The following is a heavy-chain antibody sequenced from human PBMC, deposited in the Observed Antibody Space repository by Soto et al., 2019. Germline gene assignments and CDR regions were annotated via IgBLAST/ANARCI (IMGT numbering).Heavy chain of an antibody. Sequence: QITLKESGPTLVKPTQTLTLTCTFSGFSLSSTRVAVGWIRQPPGKALEWLALIYWDDDKRYSPFLKSRLTTPQDTSKNQVVLTMTNMDPVDTATSYCAHSVVAGLGYYFAYWGQGTLVTVSS. CDR1: GFSLSSTRVA. CDR2: IYWDDDK. CDR3: AHSVVAGLGYYFAY. D-gene: IGHD6-19*01. J-gene: IGHJ4*01. V-gene: IGHV2-5*02.